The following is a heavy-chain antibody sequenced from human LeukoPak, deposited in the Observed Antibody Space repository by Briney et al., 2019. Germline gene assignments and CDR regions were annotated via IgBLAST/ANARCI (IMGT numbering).Heavy chain of an antibody. J-gene: IGHJ4*02. CDR1: GGSFSGYY. CDR3: ARDLPGYFDY. Sequence: SETLSLTCAVYGGSFSGYYWSWIRQPPGKGLEWIGEINHSGSTNYNPSLKSRVTISVDTSKNQFSLKLSSVTAADTAVYYCARDLPGYFDYWGQGTLVTVSS. V-gene: IGHV4-34*01. D-gene: IGHD3-10*01. CDR2: INHSGST.